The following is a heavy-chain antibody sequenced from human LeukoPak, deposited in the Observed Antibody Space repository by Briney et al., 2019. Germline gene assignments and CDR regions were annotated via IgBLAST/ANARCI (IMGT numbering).Heavy chain of an antibody. CDR1: GYTFICYG. CDR3: AREGGSIDWFDL. Sequence: AAVKVSFKSSGYTFICYGCAWVRQPPGQGLEWVGWISAYNGNTNYAQKFQGRVIITRYRYISTASMELSRLRSEDTAVYYCAREGGSIDWFDLWGQGTLVTVSS. V-gene: IGHV1-18*01. J-gene: IGHJ5*02. D-gene: IGHD3-10*01. CDR2: ISAYNGNT.